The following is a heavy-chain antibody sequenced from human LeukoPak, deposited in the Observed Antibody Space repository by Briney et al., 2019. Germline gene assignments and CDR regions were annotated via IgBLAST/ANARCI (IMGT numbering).Heavy chain of an antibody. J-gene: IGHJ4*02. Sequence: SVKVSCKASGGTFSSYAISWVRQAPGQGLEWMGGIIPIFGTANYAQKFQGRVTITADESTSTAYMELSSLRSEDTAVYYCASEGHDSSGYYYVWGQGTLVTVSS. CDR3: ASEGHDSSGYYYV. CDR2: IIPIFGTA. D-gene: IGHD3-22*01. V-gene: IGHV1-69*13. CDR1: GGTFSSYA.